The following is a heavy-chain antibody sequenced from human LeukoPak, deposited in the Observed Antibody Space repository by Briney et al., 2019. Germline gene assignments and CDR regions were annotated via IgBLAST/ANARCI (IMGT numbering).Heavy chain of an antibody. CDR1: GYTFTSYD. V-gene: IGHV1-8*03. CDR2: MNPNSGNT. Sequence: GASVKVSCKASGYTFTSYDINWVRQAIGQGLEWMGWMNPNSGNTGYAQKFQGRVTITRNTSISTAYMELSSLRSEDTAVYYCARVTTVVERWFDPWGQGTLVTVSS. D-gene: IGHD4-23*01. CDR3: ARVTTVVERWFDP. J-gene: IGHJ5*02.